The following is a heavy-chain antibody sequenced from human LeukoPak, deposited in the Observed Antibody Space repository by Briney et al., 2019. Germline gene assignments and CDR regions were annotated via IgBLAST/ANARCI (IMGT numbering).Heavy chain of an antibody. CDR2: IDSGGRT. J-gene: IGHJ4*02. Sequence: AGGSLRLSCAASGFTVSSKYMSWVRQAPGKGLEWVSVIDSGGRTYYADSVKGRFTISRDNSKNTLYLQMNSLRAEDTAVYYCARLAGGLDYWGQGTLVTVSS. V-gene: IGHV3-66*01. D-gene: IGHD3-10*01. CDR1: GFTVSSKY. CDR3: ARLAGGLDY.